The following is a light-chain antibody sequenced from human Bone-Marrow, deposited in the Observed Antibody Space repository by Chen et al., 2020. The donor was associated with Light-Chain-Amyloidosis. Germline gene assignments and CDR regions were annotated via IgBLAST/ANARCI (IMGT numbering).Light chain of an antibody. CDR1: DLPTKY. CDR3: QSADSSGTYEVI. Sequence: SYEPTQPPSVSVSPGQTARITCSGEDLPTKYAYWYQQKPGQAPVLVIHRDTERPSGISERFSGSSSGTTATLTISGVQAEDEADYHCQSADSSGTYEVIFGGGTKLTVL. V-gene: IGLV3-25*03. J-gene: IGLJ2*01. CDR2: RDT.